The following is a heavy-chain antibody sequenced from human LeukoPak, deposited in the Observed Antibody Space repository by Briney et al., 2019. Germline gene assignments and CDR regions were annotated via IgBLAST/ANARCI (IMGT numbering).Heavy chain of an antibody. CDR2: IYPGDSDT. J-gene: IGHJ3*02. D-gene: IGHD1-26*01. Sequence: GESLKISCKVSGYSFTSYWIGWVRQMPGKGLEWMGIIYPGDSDTRYSPSFQGQVTISADKSISTAYLQWSSLKASDTAMYYCARREEYSGSDQACGSFDIWGQGTMVTVSS. CDR1: GYSFTSYW. CDR3: ARREEYSGSDQACGSFDI. V-gene: IGHV5-51*01.